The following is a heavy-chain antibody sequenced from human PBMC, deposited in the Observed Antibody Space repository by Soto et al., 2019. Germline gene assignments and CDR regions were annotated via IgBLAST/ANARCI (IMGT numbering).Heavy chain of an antibody. V-gene: IGHV1-2*04. CDR3: ARGGALWFGELLSPHDD. CDR1: GYTFTGYY. D-gene: IGHD3-10*01. J-gene: IGHJ4*02. CDR2: INPNSGGT. Sequence: ASVKVSCKASGYTFTGYYMHWVRQAPGQGLEWMVWINPNSGGTNYAQKFQGWVTMTRDTSISTAYMELSRLRSDDTAVYYCARGGALWFGELLSPHDDWGQGTLVTVSS.